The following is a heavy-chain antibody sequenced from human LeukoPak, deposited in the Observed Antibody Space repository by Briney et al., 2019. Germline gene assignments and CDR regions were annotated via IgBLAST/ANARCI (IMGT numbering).Heavy chain of an antibody. CDR1: GGSIRGYY. J-gene: IGHJ4*02. Sequence: KPSETLSLTCTASGGSIRGYYWSWIRQPPGKGLEWIGYIYYSGSTNYNPSLKSRVTISVDTSKNQLSLKLSSVTAADTAAYYCARHRHYDSSGYYYLDYWGQGALITVSS. V-gene: IGHV4-59*08. D-gene: IGHD3-22*01. CDR3: ARHRHYDSSGYYYLDY. CDR2: IYYSGST.